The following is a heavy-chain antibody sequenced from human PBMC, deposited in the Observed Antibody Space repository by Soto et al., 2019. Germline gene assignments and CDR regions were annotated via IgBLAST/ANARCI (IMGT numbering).Heavy chain of an antibody. CDR3: ARSMVGAAAGKGLWDY. Sequence: SETLSLTCPVSGGSIGGYFWSWVRPPTGKGLEWIGHIYYDGSTYYNPSLKSRVTISVDTSKNQFSLELISVTAADTAVYYCARSMVGAAAGKGLWDYWGLGTLVTVSS. V-gene: IGHV4-59*08. J-gene: IGHJ4*02. CDR2: IYYDGST. CDR1: GGSIGGYF. D-gene: IGHD6-13*01.